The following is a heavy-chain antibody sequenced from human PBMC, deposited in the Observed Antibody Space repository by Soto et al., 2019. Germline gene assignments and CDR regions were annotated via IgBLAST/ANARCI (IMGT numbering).Heavy chain of an antibody. CDR2: ISYDGSNK. Sequence: GGSLRLSCAASGFTFSSYAMHWFRQAPGKGLEWVAVISYDGSNKYYADSVKGRFTISRDNSKNTLYLQMNSLRAEDTAVYYCARGTSPHYYYDSSGTSYGMDVWGQGTTVTVSS. D-gene: IGHD3-22*01. CDR3: ARGTSPHYYYDSSGTSYGMDV. J-gene: IGHJ6*02. V-gene: IGHV3-30-3*01. CDR1: GFTFSSYA.